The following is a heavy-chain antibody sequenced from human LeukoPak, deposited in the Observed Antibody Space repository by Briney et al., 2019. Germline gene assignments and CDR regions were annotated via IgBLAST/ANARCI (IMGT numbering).Heavy chain of an antibody. Sequence: GGSLRLSCTASGFTIHYWLNWVRQSPGKGLELVANIDRDGRVQHYVDSVEGRFAISRDSAKNSLDLQMHSLRAEDMAVYYCTGGSDKVLSGEYCYYMDVGHKETTVTVSS. V-gene: IGHV3-7*01. CDR2: IDRDGRVQ. D-gene: IGHD2/OR15-2a*01. CDR3: TGGSDKVLSGEYCYYMDV. CDR1: GFTIHYW. J-gene: IGHJ6*03.